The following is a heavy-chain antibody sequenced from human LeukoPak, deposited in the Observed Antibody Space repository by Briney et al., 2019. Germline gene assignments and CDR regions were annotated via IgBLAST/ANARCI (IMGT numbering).Heavy chain of an antibody. J-gene: IGHJ6*02. V-gene: IGHV4-61*02. CDR2: IYTSGST. Sequence: SETLSLTCTVSGGSISSGSYYWSWIRQPAGRGLEWIVRIYTSGSTNYNPSLKSRVTISVDTSKNQFSLKLSSVTAADTAVYYCAAREVLLWFGESIYYYYGMDVWGQGTTVTVSS. D-gene: IGHD3-10*01. CDR1: GGSISSGSYY. CDR3: AAREVLLWFGESIYYYYGMDV.